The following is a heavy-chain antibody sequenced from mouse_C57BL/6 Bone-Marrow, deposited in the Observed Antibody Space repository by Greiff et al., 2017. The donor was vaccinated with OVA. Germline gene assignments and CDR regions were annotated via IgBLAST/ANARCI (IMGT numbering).Heavy chain of an antibody. V-gene: IGHV1-81*01. CDR3: ARWLLRDYAMDY. D-gene: IGHD2-3*01. CDR1: GYTFTSYG. Sequence: VQLVESGAELARPGASVKLSCKASGYTFTSYGISWVKQRTGQGLEWIGEIYPRSGNTYYNEKFKGKATLTADKSSSTAYMELRSLTSEDSAVYFCARWLLRDYAMDYWGQGTSVTVSS. CDR2: IYPRSGNT. J-gene: IGHJ4*01.